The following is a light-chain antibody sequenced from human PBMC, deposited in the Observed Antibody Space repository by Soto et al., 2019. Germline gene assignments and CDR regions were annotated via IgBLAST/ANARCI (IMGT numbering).Light chain of an antibody. CDR1: SSDVGGYNY. J-gene: IGLJ2*01. CDR3: SSYTTSSVI. V-gene: IGLV2-14*01. Sequence: QSALTQPASVSGSPGQSITISCTGTSSDVGGYNYVSWYQQHPGKAPKLMIYDVSNRSSGVSNRFSGSKSGNTASLTISGLQAEDEADYYCSSYTTSSVIIGGGTKVTVL. CDR2: DVS.